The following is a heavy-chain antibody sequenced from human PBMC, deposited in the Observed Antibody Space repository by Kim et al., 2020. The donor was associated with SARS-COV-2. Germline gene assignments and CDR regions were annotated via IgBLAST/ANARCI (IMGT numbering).Heavy chain of an antibody. J-gene: IGHJ6*02. CDR3: ARRTVGWSGSGFMDV. D-gene: IGHD3-10*01. Sequence: ADSVKGRYAVAIDTSKNTVYLKLNSLKAEDTAIYYCARRTVGWSGSGFMDVWGQGTTVTVSS. V-gene: IGHV3-23*01.